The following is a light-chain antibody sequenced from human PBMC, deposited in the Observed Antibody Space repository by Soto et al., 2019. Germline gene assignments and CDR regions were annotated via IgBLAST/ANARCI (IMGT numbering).Light chain of an antibody. V-gene: IGLV1-36*01. CDR2: YDE. CDR1: SSNIGNDA. Sequence: ELTQLASGTEAPMLSLSIPTAINSSNIGNDAANSYQELPGKAPRLLIYYDELLPSGVSDRFSGSKSGTSASLAISGLHFDDEADYYGVAWEDSLNGYASGTGSKVTLL. CDR3: VAWEDSLNGYA. J-gene: IGLJ1*01.